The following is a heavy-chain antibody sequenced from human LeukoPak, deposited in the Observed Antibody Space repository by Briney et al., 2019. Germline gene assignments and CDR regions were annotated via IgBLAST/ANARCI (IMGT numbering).Heavy chain of an antibody. Sequence: SETLSLTCTVSGGSISSGGYYWSWIRQHPGKGLEWIGYIYYSGSTYYNPSLKSRVTISVDTSKNQFSLKLSSVTAADTAVYYCGRSNDYGDYKTDYWGQGTLVTVSS. CDR3: GRSNDYGDYKTDY. CDR2: IYYSGST. D-gene: IGHD4-17*01. CDR1: GGSISSGGYY. J-gene: IGHJ4*02. V-gene: IGHV4-31*03.